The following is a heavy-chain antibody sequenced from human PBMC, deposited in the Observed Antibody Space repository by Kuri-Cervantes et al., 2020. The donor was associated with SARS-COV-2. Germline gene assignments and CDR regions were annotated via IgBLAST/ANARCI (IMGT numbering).Heavy chain of an antibody. CDR3: YCCPKEGFDS. V-gene: IGHV1-8*02. D-gene: IGHD2-15*01. Sequence: ASVKVSCKASGYTFTSYDINWVRQATGQGLGWMGMVKTNSGNTLYAQIFQGRVTMTRDTSTSTVYLELSSLTSEDTAIYYCYCCPKEGFDSWGQGTLVTVSS. CDR1: GYTFTSYD. J-gene: IGHJ4*02. CDR2: VKTNSGNT.